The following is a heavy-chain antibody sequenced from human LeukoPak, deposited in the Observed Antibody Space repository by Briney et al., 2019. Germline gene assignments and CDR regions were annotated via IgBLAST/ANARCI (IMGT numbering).Heavy chain of an antibody. CDR1: GLMFSSSG. D-gene: IGHD4-17*01. J-gene: IGHJ4*02. Sequence: GGSLRLSCAAPGLMFSSSGMHWVRQAPGKGLEWVALIWFDGSNKYYADSVKGRFTISRDNSKNTLYLQMNSLRAEDTAGYYCASSLNGDPPDFDYWGQGTLVTVSS. CDR2: IWFDGSNK. CDR3: ASSLNGDPPDFDY. V-gene: IGHV3-33*01.